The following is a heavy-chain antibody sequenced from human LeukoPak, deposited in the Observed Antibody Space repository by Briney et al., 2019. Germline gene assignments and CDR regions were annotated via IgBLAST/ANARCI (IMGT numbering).Heavy chain of an antibody. CDR2: IKQDGSET. CDR3: VRRAPGYCITTSCPDTYYYYYYMDV. D-gene: IGHD2-2*01. CDR1: GFAFSSSW. Sequence: GGSLRLSCAASGFAFSSSWMSWVRQAPGKGLEWVANIKQDGSETYYVDSLKGRFTVSRDNAKNSVYLQMNNLRAEDTAVYYCVRRAPGYCITTSCPDTYYYYYYMDVWGKGTTVTVSS. V-gene: IGHV3-7*01. J-gene: IGHJ6*03.